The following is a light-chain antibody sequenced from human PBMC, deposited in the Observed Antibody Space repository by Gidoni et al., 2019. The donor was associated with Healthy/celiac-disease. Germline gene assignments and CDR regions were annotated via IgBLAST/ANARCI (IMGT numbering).Light chain of an antibody. J-gene: IGKJ2*01. CDR2: AAS. Sequence: VIWMTPSPSLLSASTGDRVTISCRMRQGLRIYLAWYQQNPGKAPELLIYAASTSQSGVPSRFSGSGSGTDFTLTIGWLQSEEFVIYDCQQDYSFPYTFGQXTKLEIK. CDR1: QGLRIY. V-gene: IGKV1D-8*01. CDR3: QQDYSFPYT.